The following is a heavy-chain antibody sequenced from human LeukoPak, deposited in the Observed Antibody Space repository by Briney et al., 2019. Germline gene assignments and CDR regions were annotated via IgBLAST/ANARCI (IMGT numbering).Heavy chain of an antibody. J-gene: IGHJ4*02. Sequence: GGSLRLSCAASGFTFSSYWMSWVRQAPGKGLEWVANIKQDGSEKYYVDSVKGRFTISRDNAKNSLYLQMNSLRAGDTAVYYCARDRYYGDYGFDYWGQGTLVTVSS. CDR1: GFTFSSYW. D-gene: IGHD4-17*01. V-gene: IGHV3-7*03. CDR3: ARDRYYGDYGFDY. CDR2: IKQDGSEK.